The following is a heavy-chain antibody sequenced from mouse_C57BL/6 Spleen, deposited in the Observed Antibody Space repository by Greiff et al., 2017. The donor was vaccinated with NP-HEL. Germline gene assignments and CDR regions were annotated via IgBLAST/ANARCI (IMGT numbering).Heavy chain of an antibody. CDR1: GYTFTGYW. D-gene: IGHD1-1*01. Sequence: VQLQQSGAELMKPGASVKLSCKATGYTFTGYWIEWVTQRPGHGLEWIGEILPGSGSTHYNEKFKGKATFTADTSSNTAYMQLSSLTTEESAIDDGARCYYVSMGDYWGQGTTRTVSS. V-gene: IGHV1-9*01. CDR3: ARCYYVSMGDY. CDR2: ILPGSGST. J-gene: IGHJ2*01.